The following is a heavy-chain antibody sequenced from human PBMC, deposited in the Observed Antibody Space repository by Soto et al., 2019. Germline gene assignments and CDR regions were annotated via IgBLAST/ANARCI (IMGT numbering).Heavy chain of an antibody. V-gene: IGHV3-23*01. Sequence: EVQLLESGGGLVQPGGSLRLSCAVSGLNFRNYGMSWVRQAPGKGLEWVSVITNSGGTTYYADSGKGRFTISRDNFRNTVELQMNSLGAEDTALYYCVNLNFTARTGVSGNYVWFDTWGQGTQVTVSS. CDR2: ITNSGGTT. J-gene: IGHJ5*02. CDR3: VNLNFTARTGVSGNYVWFDT. CDR1: GLNFRNYG. D-gene: IGHD3-10*01.